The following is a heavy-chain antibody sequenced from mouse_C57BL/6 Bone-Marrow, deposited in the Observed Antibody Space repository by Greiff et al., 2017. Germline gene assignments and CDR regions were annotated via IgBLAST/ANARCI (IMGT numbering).Heavy chain of an antibody. Sequence: VKLLESGAELVKPGASVKISCKASGYAFSSYWMNWVKQRPGKGLEWIGQIYPGDGDTNYNGKFKGKATLTADKSSSTAYMQLSSLPSEDSAVDFCARKDSNYPFAYWGQGTLVTVSA. CDR2: IYPGDGDT. V-gene: IGHV1-80*01. CDR1: GYAFSSYW. CDR3: ARKDSNYPFAY. D-gene: IGHD2-5*01. J-gene: IGHJ3*01.